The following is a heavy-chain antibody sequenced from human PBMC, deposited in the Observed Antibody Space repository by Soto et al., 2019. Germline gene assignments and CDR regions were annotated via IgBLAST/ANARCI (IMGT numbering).Heavy chain of an antibody. V-gene: IGHV1-69*13. CDR1: GGTFSRYA. J-gene: IGHJ6*02. CDR3: ARGLLLGYCSSTSCYPPDV. CDR2: IIPIFGTA. D-gene: IGHD2-2*01. Sequence: ASVKVSCKASGGTFSRYAISWVRQAPGQGLEWMGGIIPIFGTANYAQKFQGRVTITADESTSTAYMELSSLRSEDTAVYYCARGLLLGYCSSTSCYPPDVWGQGTTVTVSS.